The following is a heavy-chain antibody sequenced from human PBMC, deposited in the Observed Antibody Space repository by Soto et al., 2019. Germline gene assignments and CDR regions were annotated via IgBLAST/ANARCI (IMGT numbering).Heavy chain of an antibody. J-gene: IGHJ5*02. V-gene: IGHV4-39*01. CDR2: IYYSGST. Sequence: SETLSLTCTVSGGSISSSSYYWGWIRQPPGKGLEWIGSIYYSGSTYYNPSLKSRVTISVDTSKNQFSLKLSSVTAADTAVYYCARLGITIAYNWFDPWGQGTLVTVSS. D-gene: IGHD3-10*01. CDR3: ARLGITIAYNWFDP. CDR1: GGSISSSSYY.